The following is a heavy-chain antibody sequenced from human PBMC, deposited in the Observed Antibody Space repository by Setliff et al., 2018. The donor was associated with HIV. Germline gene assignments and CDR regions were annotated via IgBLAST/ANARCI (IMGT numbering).Heavy chain of an antibody. V-gene: IGHV7-4-1*02. CDR1: GYSFTTYS. CDR2: ISSNTGNP. Sequence: VASVKVSCKASGYSFTTYSLNWVRQVPGQGVEWMGWISSNTGNPTYAQDFTGRFVLSLDTSVNTAYLQITTLKAEDSAVYYCARANIYSDAFDIWGQGTMVTVSS. D-gene: IGHD2-21*01. J-gene: IGHJ3*02. CDR3: ARANIYSDAFDI.